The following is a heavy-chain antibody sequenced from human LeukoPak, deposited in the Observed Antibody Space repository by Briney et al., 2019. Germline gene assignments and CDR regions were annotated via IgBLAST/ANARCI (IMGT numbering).Heavy chain of an antibody. CDR3: ASDGWYEIDY. CDR2: ISGSGGST. D-gene: IGHD6-19*01. V-gene: IGHV3-23*01. Sequence: GGSLRLSCAASGFTFSSYAMSWVRQVPGKGLEWVSAISGSGGSTYYADSVKGRFTISRDNSKNTLYLQMNSLRAEDTAVYYCASDGWYEIDYWGQGTLVTVSS. CDR1: GFTFSSYA. J-gene: IGHJ4*02.